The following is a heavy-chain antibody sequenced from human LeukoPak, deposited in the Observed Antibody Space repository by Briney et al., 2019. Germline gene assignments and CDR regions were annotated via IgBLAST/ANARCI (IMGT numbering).Heavy chain of an antibody. CDR2: IYSSGSS. CDR1: GGSIISYY. Sequence: SETLSLTCTVSGGSIISYYWSWIRQPAGKGLEWIGRIYSSGSSNYNPSLKSRVTMSADTPKNQFSLKLSSVTAADTAVYYCARHLNLGVVRYYYMDVWGKGTTVTVSS. J-gene: IGHJ6*03. V-gene: IGHV4-4*07. D-gene: IGHD3-3*01. CDR3: ARHLNLGVVRYYYMDV.